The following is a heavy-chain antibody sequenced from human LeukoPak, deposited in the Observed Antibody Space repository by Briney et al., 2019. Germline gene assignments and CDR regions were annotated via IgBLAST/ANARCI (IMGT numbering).Heavy chain of an antibody. D-gene: IGHD1-26*01. J-gene: IGHJ4*02. Sequence: PSETLSLTCTVSGGSISSYYWSWIRQPPGKGLEWIGYIYYSGTTNYNPSLQSRVTLSIDTSKNRFSLKLSSVTAADTAVYYCAREAWRIAGNFDYWGQGTLVTVSS. CDR3: AREAWRIAGNFDY. V-gene: IGHV4-59*12. CDR2: IYYSGTT. CDR1: GGSISSYY.